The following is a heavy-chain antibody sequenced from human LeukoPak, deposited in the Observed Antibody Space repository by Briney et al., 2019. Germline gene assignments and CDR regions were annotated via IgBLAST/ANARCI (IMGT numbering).Heavy chain of an antibody. Sequence: ASVKVSCKASGYTFTRSGISWVRQAPGQGLEWMGWISAYNGNTNYAQKLQGRVTMTTDTSTSTAYMELRSLRSDDTAVYYCARAYGSGSYYNAPPGPWGQGTLVTVSS. D-gene: IGHD3-10*01. CDR3: ARAYGSGSYYNAPPGP. V-gene: IGHV1-18*01. CDR2: ISAYNGNT. CDR1: GYTFTRSG. J-gene: IGHJ5*02.